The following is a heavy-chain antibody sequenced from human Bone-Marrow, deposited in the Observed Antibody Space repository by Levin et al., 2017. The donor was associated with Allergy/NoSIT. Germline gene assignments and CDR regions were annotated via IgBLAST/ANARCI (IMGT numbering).Heavy chain of an antibody. CDR2: IYYSGST. Sequence: SETLSLTCSVSGASITSGDHYWSWIRQSPGKGLEWIGYIYYSGSTYYTPSLMTRITISLDPSKNHFSLKLRSVTVADTAVYYCDNLPYYYGAGTHPDEDYWGQGALVIVSS. J-gene: IGHJ4*02. CDR1: GASITSGDHY. D-gene: IGHD3-10*01. CDR3: DNLPYYYGAGTHPDEDY. V-gene: IGHV4-30-4*01.